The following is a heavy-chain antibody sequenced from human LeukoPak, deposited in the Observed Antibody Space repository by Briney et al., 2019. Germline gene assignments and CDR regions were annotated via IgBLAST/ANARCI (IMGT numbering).Heavy chain of an antibody. D-gene: IGHD3-3*01. CDR1: GGTFSSYA. Sequence: SVKVSCKASGGTFSSYAISWVRQAPGQGLEWMGGIIPIFGTANYAQKFQGRVTLTADESTSTAFMELSSLRSEDTALYYCARPRTYYDSWSGYPPFDYWGQGTLVTVSS. J-gene: IGHJ4*02. V-gene: IGHV1-69*13. CDR2: IIPIFGTA. CDR3: ARPRTYYDSWSGYPPFDY.